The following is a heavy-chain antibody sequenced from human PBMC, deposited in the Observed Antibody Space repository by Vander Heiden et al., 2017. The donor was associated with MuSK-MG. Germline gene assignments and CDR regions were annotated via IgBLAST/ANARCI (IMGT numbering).Heavy chain of an antibody. CDR2: ISYDGSNK. J-gene: IGHJ4*02. V-gene: IGHV3-30*03. Sequence: QVQLVESGGGVVQPGRSLRLSCAASGFTFSSYGMHWVRQAPGKGLEWVAVISYDGSNKYYADSVKGRFTISRDNSKNTLYLQMNSLRAEDTAVYYCASQHCSSSSCFLSLLDYWGQVTLVTVSS. CDR1: GFTFSSYG. CDR3: ASQHCSSSSCFLSLLDY. D-gene: IGHD2-2*01.